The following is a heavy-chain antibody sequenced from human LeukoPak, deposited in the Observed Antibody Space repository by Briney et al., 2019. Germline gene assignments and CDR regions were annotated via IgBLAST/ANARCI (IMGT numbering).Heavy chain of an antibody. D-gene: IGHD1-26*01. Sequence: PGGSLRLSCAASGFTFSDYYMSWIRQALGKGLEWVSYISSSDSTIYYADSVKGRFTISRDNAKNSLYLQMNSLRAEDTAVYYCARDRVVGAEKYFDYWGQGTLVTVSS. CDR3: ARDRVVGAEKYFDY. J-gene: IGHJ4*02. CDR2: ISSSDSTI. CDR1: GFTFSDYY. V-gene: IGHV3-11*04.